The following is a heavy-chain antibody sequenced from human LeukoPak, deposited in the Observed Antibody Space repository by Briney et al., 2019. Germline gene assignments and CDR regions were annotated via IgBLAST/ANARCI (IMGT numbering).Heavy chain of an antibody. CDR2: IYHSGST. V-gene: IGHV4-59*12. J-gene: IGHJ4*02. CDR1: GGSISSYY. CDR3: ARDSMVRGAKGFDY. Sequence: KSSETLSLTCTVSGGSISSYYWSWIRQPPGKGLEWIGYIYHSGSTCYNPSLKSRVTISVDRSKNQFSLKLSSVTAADTAVYYCARDSMVRGAKGFDYWGQGTLVTVSS. D-gene: IGHD3-10*01.